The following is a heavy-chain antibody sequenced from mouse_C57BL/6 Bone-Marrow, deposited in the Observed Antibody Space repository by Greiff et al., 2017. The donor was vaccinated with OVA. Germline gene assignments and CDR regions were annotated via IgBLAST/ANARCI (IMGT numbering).Heavy chain of an antibody. D-gene: IGHD2-1*01. J-gene: IGHJ2*01. CDR1: GFTFSDYG. CDR2: ISNLAYSI. CDR3: ARGYGNYFDY. Sequence: EVKLVESGGGLVQPGGSLKLSCAASGFTFSDYGMAWVRQAPRKGPEWVAFISNLAYSIYYADTVTGRFTISRENAKNTLYLEMSSLRSEDTAMYYCARGYGNYFDYWGQGTTLTVSS. V-gene: IGHV5-15*01.